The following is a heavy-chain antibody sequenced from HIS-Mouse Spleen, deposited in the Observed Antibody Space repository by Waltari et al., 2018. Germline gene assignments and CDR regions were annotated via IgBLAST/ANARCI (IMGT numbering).Heavy chain of an antibody. D-gene: IGHD6-13*01. CDR3: AREIPYSSSWYDWYFDL. Sequence: QLQLQESGPGLVKPSETLSPTCTVPGGSISSSSYYRGGIRQPPGKGLEWIGSIYYSGSTYYNPSLKSRVTISVDTSKNQFSLKLSSVTAADTAVYYCAREIPYSSSWYDWYFDLWGRGTLVTVSS. CDR2: IYYSGST. CDR1: GGSISSSSYY. J-gene: IGHJ2*01. V-gene: IGHV4-39*07.